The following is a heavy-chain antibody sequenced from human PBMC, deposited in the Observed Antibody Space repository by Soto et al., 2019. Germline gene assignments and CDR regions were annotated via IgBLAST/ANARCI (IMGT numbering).Heavy chain of an antibody. D-gene: IGHD2-15*01. V-gene: IGHV1-46*01. CDR3: ARDYYGGNGHTDAFDI. CDR1: GYTFTSYY. Sequence: QVQLVQSGAEVKKPGASVKVSCKASGYTFTSYYMHWVRQAPGQGLEWMGIINPSGGSTSYAQKFQGSVTMTRDTSTSTVYMELSSLRSEDTAVYYCARDYYGGNGHTDAFDIWGQGTMVTVSS. J-gene: IGHJ3*02. CDR2: INPSGGST.